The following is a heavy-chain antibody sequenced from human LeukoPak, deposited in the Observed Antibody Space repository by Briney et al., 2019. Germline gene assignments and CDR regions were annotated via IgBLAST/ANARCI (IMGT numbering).Heavy chain of an antibody. Sequence: SETLSLTCTVSGGSISNYYWSWIRQSPGKGLEWIGYIYHSGSTNYNPSLKSRVTISVDTSKNQFSLRLSSVTAADTAVYYCARDGYSGNDGLWGQGTLVTVSS. CDR1: GGSISNYY. V-gene: IGHV4-59*01. CDR2: IYHSGST. J-gene: IGHJ4*02. D-gene: IGHD5-12*01. CDR3: ARDGYSGNDGL.